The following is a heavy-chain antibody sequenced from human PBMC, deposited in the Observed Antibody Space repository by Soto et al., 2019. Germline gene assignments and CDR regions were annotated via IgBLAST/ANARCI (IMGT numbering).Heavy chain of an antibody. D-gene: IGHD3-3*02. CDR1: GYTFTSYY. CDR2: INPSGGST. J-gene: IGHJ6*02. CDR3: ARDTLAGPKGYYYGMDV. V-gene: IGHV1-46*01. Sequence: ASVKVSCTASGYTFTSYYMHWVRQAPGQGLEWMGIINPSGGSTSYAQKFQGRVTMTRDTSTSTVYMELSSLRSEDTAVYYCARDTLAGPKGYYYGMDVWGQGTTVTVAS.